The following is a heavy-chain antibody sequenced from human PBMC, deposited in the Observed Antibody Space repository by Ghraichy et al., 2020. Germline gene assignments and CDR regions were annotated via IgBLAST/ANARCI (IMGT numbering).Heavy chain of an antibody. CDR1: GGSITSYY. J-gene: IGHJ3*01. D-gene: IGHD1-26*01. Sequence: XETLSLTCTVSGGSITSYYWNWIRQPPGKGLEWIGYIHHSGNTKSNPYLKSRVTMSVDTSKSRFSLKVNSVTDADTAIYYCAKWESTLRAFDFWGQGAMVTVSS. CDR3: AKWESTLRAFDF. V-gene: IGHV4-59*01. CDR2: IHHSGNT.